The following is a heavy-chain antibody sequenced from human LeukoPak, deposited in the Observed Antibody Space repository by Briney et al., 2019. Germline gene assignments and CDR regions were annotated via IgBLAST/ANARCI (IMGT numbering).Heavy chain of an antibody. D-gene: IGHD5-18*01. J-gene: IGHJ6*03. V-gene: IGHV4-34*01. CDR2: INHSGST. Sequence: SETLSLTCAVYGGSFSGYYWSWIRQPPGKGLEWIGEINHSGSTNYNPSLKSRVTISVDTSKNQFSLKLSSVTAADTAVYYCARAGYSYGYGYYYMDVRGKGTTVTVSS. CDR3: ARAGYSYGYGYYYMDV. CDR1: GGSFSGYY.